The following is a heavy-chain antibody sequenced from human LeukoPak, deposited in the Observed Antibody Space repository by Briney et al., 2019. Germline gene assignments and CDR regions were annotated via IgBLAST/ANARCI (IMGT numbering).Heavy chain of an antibody. J-gene: IGHJ3*02. V-gene: IGHV1-24*01. CDR2: FDPEDGET. CDR3: ATVRLRTTGTYDAFDI. Sequence: ASVKVSCKVSGYTLTELSMHWVRQAPRKGLEWMGGFDPEDGETIYAQKFQGRVTMTEDTSTDTAYMELSSLRSEDTAVYYCATVRLRTTGTYDAFDIWGQGTMVTVSS. D-gene: IGHD1-1*01. CDR1: GYTLTELS.